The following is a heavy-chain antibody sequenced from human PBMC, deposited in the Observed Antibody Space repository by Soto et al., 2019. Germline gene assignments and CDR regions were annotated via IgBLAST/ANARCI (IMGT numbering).Heavy chain of an antibody. J-gene: IGHJ4*02. V-gene: IGHV3-23*01. CDR2: ISGSGGST. CDR1: GFTFSSYA. D-gene: IGHD5-12*01. CDR3: ARRDVPTITLKSYYFDY. Sequence: EVQLLESEGGLVQPGGSLSVSCAASGFTFSSYAMSWVRQAPGKGLEWVSAISGSGGSTYYADSVKGRFTISRDNSKTTLYLQMNSLRAEDTAVYYCARRDVPTITLKSYYFDYWGQGTLVTVSS.